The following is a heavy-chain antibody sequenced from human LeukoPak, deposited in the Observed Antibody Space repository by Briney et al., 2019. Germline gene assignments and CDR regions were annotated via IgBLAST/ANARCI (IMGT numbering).Heavy chain of an antibody. J-gene: IGHJ4*02. Sequence: SVKVSCKASGGTFSSYAISWVRQAPGQGLEWMGRIIPILGIANYAQKFQGRVTITADKSTSTAYMELSSLRSEDTAVYYCARDIRYDSSGYYYESYWGQGTLVTVSS. CDR2: IIPILGIA. D-gene: IGHD3-22*01. CDR3: ARDIRYDSSGYYYESY. V-gene: IGHV1-69*04. CDR1: GGTFSSYA.